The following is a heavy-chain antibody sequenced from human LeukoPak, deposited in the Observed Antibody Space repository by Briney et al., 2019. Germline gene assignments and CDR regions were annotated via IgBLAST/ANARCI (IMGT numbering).Heavy chain of an antibody. CDR1: GYTITSYA. CDR3: ARGIAARRSYYYYGMDV. CDR2: INAGNGNT. V-gene: IGHV1-3*01. Sequence: GASVKVSCKASGYTITSYAMHWVRQAPGQRLEWMGWINAGNGNTKYSQKFQGRVTITRDTSASTAYMELSSLRSEDTAVYYCARGIAARRSYYYYGMDVWGQGTTVTVSS. D-gene: IGHD6-6*01. J-gene: IGHJ6*02.